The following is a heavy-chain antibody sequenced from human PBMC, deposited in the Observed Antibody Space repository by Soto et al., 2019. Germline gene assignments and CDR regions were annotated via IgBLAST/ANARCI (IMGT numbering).Heavy chain of an antibody. CDR1: GFTFSSYE. V-gene: IGHV3-48*03. D-gene: IGHD3-9*01. CDR2: ISSSGSTI. CDR3: AREGYGGYDILTGYLLGYGMDV. Sequence: GGSLRLSCAASGFTFSSYEINWVRQAPGKGLERVSYISSSGSTIYYADSVKGRFTISRDNAKNSLYLQMNSLRAEDTAVYYCAREGYGGYDILTGYLLGYGMDVWGQGTTVTV. J-gene: IGHJ6*02.